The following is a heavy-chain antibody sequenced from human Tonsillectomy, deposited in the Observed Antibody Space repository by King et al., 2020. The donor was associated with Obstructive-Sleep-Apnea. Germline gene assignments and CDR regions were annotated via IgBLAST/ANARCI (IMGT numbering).Heavy chain of an antibody. D-gene: IGHD3-10*02. CDR3: ARDHDRERGIFDY. J-gene: IGHJ4*02. CDR2: IYNGETS. V-gene: IGHV4-31*03. Sequence: VQLQESGPGLVTPSQTLSLTCTVSGGSIGSGGFYWSWIRQLPGRDLAWSGYIYNGETSYYNPSLESRVTISADTPKDQFSLKLTSVTAADTAVYYCARDHDRERGIFDYWGQGTLVTVSS. CDR1: GGSIGSGGFY.